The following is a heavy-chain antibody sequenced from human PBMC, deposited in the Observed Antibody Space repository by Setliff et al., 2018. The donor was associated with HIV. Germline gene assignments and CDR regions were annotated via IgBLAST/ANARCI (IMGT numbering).Heavy chain of an antibody. D-gene: IGHD3-10*01. Sequence: PGESLKISCKGSGYNFPNYWIGWVRQTPGKGLEWMGVIFPDASDTRYSPSFQGHVTISADKSISTAYLQWSSLKASDTAIYYCARLISPRYDNLYYFDYWGQGTLVTVSS. CDR3: ARLISPRYDNLYYFDY. J-gene: IGHJ4*02. CDR1: GYNFPNYW. V-gene: IGHV5-51*01. CDR2: IFPDASDT.